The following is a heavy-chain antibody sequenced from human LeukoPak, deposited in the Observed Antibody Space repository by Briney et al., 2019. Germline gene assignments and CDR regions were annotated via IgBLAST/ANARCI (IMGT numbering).Heavy chain of an antibody. CDR1: GYTFTSYG. CDR2: ISAYNGNT. D-gene: IGHD3-22*01. CDR3: ARDAFYYDSSGYAFDI. J-gene: IGHJ3*02. Sequence: GASVKVSCKASGYTFTSYGISWVRQAPGQGLEWMGWISAYNGNTNYAQKLQGRVTMTTDTSTSTAHMELRSLRSDDTAVYYCARDAFYYDSSGYAFDIWGQGTMVTVSS. V-gene: IGHV1-18*01.